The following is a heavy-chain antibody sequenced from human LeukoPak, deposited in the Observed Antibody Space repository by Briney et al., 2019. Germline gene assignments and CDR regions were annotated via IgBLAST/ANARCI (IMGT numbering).Heavy chain of an antibody. CDR1: GGSISSGGYY. CDR2: IYYSGST. J-gene: IGHJ4*02. V-gene: IGHV4-31*03. CDR3: SGGNSEDFDY. D-gene: IGHD4-23*01. Sequence: SETLSLTCTVSGGSISSGGYYWSWIRQHPGKGLEWIGYIYYSGSTYYNPSLKSRVTISVGTSKNQFSLKLSSVTAADTAVYYCSGGNSEDFDYWGQGTLVTVSS.